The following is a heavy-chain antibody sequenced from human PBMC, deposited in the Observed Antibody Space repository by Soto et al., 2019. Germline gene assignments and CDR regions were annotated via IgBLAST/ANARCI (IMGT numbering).Heavy chain of an antibody. J-gene: IGHJ6*02. V-gene: IGHV1-46*01. CDR1: GYTFTSYY. CDR2: INPSGGTT. D-gene: IGHD3-9*01. CDR3: ARDDYDTLTGYRPYYYYGMDV. Sequence: TSVQVSCKASGYTFTSYYMHWVRQAPGQGLEWMGIINPSGGTTSYAQKFQGRVTMNRDPSTSTVYMELSSLRSEDTAVYYCARDDYDTLTGYRPYYYYGMDVWGQGTTVTVSS.